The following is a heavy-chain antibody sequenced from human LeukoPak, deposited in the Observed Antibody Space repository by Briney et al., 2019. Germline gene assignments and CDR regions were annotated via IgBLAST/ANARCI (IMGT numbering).Heavy chain of an antibody. D-gene: IGHD6-13*01. V-gene: IGHV3-23*01. CDR1: GFTFSSYA. CDR3: AKVIAAAGILPFDY. CDR2: VSGSGGST. Sequence: GGSLRLSRAASGFTFSSYAMSWVRQAPGKGLEWVSAVSGSGGSTYYADSVKGRFTISRDNSKNTLYLQMNSLRAEDTAVYYCAKVIAAAGILPFDYWGQGTLVTVSS. J-gene: IGHJ4*02.